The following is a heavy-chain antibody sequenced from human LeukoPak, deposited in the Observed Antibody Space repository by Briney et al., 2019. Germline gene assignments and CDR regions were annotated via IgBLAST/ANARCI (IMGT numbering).Heavy chain of an antibody. D-gene: IGHD3-22*01. J-gene: IGHJ4*02. CDR1: GYSISSGYY. CDR3: ARWVLRYYYDSSGPNGVY. V-gene: IGHV4-38-2*01. Sequence: SETLSLTCAVSGYSISSGYYWGWIRQPPGKGLEWIGSIYHGGSTYYNPSLKSRVTISVDTSKNQFSLKLSSVTAADTAVYYCARWVLRYYYDSSGPNGVYWGQGTLVTVSS. CDR2: IYHGGST.